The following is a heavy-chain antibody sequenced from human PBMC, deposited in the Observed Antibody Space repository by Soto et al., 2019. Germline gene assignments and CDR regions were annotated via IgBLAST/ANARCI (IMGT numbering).Heavy chain of an antibody. D-gene: IGHD6-13*01. J-gene: IGHJ6*02. CDR3: ARDQGSSWQYYYYYGMDV. V-gene: IGHV1-46*01. Sequence: ASVKVSCKASGYTFTSYYMHWVRQAPGQGLEWMGIINPSGGSTSYAQKFQGRVTMTRDTSTSTVYMELSSLRSEDTAVYYCARDQGSSWQYYYYYGMDVWGHGTTVTVSS. CDR1: GYTFTSYY. CDR2: INPSGGST.